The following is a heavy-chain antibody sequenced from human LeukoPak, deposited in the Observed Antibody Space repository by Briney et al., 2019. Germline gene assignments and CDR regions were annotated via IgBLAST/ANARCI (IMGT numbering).Heavy chain of an antibody. Sequence: PSETLSLTCTVSGGSISSYYWSWIRQPPGKGLEWIGYIYYSGSTNYNPSLKSRVTISVDTSKNQFSLKLSSVTAADTAVYYCASSLVIVVVPAARAPYYYYGMDVWGQGTTVTVSS. CDR2: IYYSGST. CDR1: GGSISSYY. J-gene: IGHJ6*02. CDR3: ASSLVIVVVPAARAPYYYYGMDV. D-gene: IGHD2-2*01. V-gene: IGHV4-59*12.